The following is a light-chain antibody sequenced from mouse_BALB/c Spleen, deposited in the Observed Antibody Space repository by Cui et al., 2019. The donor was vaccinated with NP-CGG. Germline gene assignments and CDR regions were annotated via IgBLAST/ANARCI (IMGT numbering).Light chain of an antibody. J-gene: IGLJ1*01. CDR3: ALWYSNHWV. CDR1: TGTVTISNY. V-gene: IGLV1*01. CDR2: GTN. Sequence: QAVVTQESSLTTSPGETVTLTCRSSTGTVTISNYPNWVQEKPDHLFTGLIGGTNNRAPGVPARFSGFLIGDKAALTITGTQTEDEAIYFCALWYSNHWVFGGGTKLTVL.